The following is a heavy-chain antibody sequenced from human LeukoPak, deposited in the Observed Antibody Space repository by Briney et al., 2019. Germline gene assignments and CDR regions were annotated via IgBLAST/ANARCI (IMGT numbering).Heavy chain of an antibody. V-gene: IGHV4-39*01. CDR1: GDSINNNNYY. Sequence: SETLSLTCTVSGDSINNNNYYWGWIRQPPGKGLEWIGNIYYNGRTYYSPSLKSRVTMSLDTSKNQVSLKLNSVTAADTAVYYCARHISSGGTYAHFDYWGQGTLVTVSS. J-gene: IGHJ4*02. D-gene: IGHD1-26*01. CDR2: IYYNGRT. CDR3: ARHISSGGTYAHFDY.